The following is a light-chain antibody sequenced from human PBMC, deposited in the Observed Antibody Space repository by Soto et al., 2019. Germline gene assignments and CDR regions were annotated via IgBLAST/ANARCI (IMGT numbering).Light chain of an antibody. CDR2: GAS. V-gene: IGKV3-15*01. CDR3: QKYHHWPPQYT. Sequence: EIVMTQSPASLSVSPGDGATLSCRASQSVASNVAWYQQKPVQGPRLLVLGASTRAVGVPARFSGSGSGTDFTLTTSSLQSEAFSVYYCQKYHHWPPQYTFGQGTKVQSK. CDR1: QSVASN. J-gene: IGKJ2*01.